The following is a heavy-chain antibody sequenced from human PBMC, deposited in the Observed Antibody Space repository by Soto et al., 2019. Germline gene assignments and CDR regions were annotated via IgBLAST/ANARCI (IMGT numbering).Heavy chain of an antibody. J-gene: IGHJ4*02. V-gene: IGHV3-23*01. D-gene: IGHD6-13*01. CDR1: GFTFSSYA. CDR2: ISGSGDST. CDR3: AKQSPYSNSWYGLDY. Sequence: EVQLLESGGGLVQPGGSLRLSCAASGFTFSSYAMNWVRQAPGKGLEWVLGISGSGDSTHYADAVKGRFTISRDNSKNTLYLQMNSLRAEDTAVYYCAKQSPYSNSWYGLDYWGQGTLVIVST.